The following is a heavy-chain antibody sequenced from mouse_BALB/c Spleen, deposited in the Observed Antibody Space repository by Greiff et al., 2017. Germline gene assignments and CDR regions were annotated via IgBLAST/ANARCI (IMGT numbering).Heavy chain of an antibody. Sequence: QVQLKESGPGLVAPSQSLSNTCTVSGFSLTSYGVHWVRQPPGKGLEWLGVIWAGGSTNYNSALMSRLSISKDNSKSQVFLKMNSLQTDDTAMYYCARLITTATEGFAYWGQGTLVTVSA. J-gene: IGHJ3*01. V-gene: IGHV2-9*02. CDR1: GFSLTSYG. CDR3: ARLITTATEGFAY. D-gene: IGHD1-2*01. CDR2: IWAGGST.